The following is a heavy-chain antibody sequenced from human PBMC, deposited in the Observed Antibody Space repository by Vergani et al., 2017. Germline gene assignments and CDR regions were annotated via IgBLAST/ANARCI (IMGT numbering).Heavy chain of an antibody. CDR3: ARHTSYTDY. Sequence: EVDLVQSGPEMRKPGESLKISCKGSEYSFGNYWIGWVRQMPGKGLECMGIIYPADSDTRYSPSFQGQVTISADKSISTAFLQWDSLKASDTALYYCARHTSYTDYWGQGTLVTVSS. CDR1: EYSFGNYW. CDR2: IYPADSDT. D-gene: IGHD3-16*01. J-gene: IGHJ4*02. V-gene: IGHV5-51*01.